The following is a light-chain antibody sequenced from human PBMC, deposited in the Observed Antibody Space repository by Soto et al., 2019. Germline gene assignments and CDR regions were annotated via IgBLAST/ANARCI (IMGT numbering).Light chain of an antibody. J-gene: IGLJ1*01. CDR1: SGDIGGHIS. Sequence: QSVLGQPRSVSVSPGQSVTISCTGTSGDIGGHISFSWFQQHPGKAPKLMIYDVSKRPSGVPDRLSGSKSGNTASLTISGLQAEDEADYYCCSSAGAFYVFGTGTKVTV. CDR2: DVS. V-gene: IGLV2-11*01. CDR3: CSSAGAFYV.